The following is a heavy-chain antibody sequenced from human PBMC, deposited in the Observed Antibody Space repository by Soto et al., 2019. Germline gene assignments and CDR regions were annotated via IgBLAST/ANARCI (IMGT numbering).Heavy chain of an antibody. D-gene: IGHD6-13*01. V-gene: IGHV1-46*01. CDR1: GYSFTGYY. CDR3: ARDNSIAEAGSWWFDP. J-gene: IGHJ5*02. CDR2: INPSGSST. Sequence: ASVKFSCKASGYSFTGYYMHWVRRAPGQGLEWMGIINPSGSSTIYAQKFQGRVTMTRDTSTSTDYMELSNLRSDDTAVYYCARDNSIAEAGSWWFDPWGQGTLVTVSS.